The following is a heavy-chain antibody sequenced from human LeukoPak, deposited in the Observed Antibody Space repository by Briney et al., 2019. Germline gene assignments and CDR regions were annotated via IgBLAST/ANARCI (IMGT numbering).Heavy chain of an antibody. J-gene: IGHJ4*02. V-gene: IGHV3-23*01. CDR2: ISASGGST. D-gene: IGHD3-10*01. CDR3: ARSGSGSNFLEY. CDR1: GSTFSSYA. Sequence: PGGSLRLSCAASGSTFSSYAMNWVRQAPGKGLEWVSGISASGGSTYNADPVKGRFTISRDNSKNTLSLQMNSLRDEDTAVHYCARSGSGSNFLEYWGQGTLVTVSS.